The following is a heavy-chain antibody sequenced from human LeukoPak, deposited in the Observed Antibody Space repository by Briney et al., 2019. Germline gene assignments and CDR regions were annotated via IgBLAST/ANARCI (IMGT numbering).Heavy chain of an antibody. Sequence: PSETLSLTCTVSGGSISSGGYYWSWIRQHPGKGLEWIGYIYYSGSTYYNPSLKSRVTISVDTSKNQFSLKLSSVTAADTAVYYCARGSYGYGAYFDYWGQGTLVTVSS. CDR2: IYYSGST. J-gene: IGHJ4*02. CDR1: GGSISSGGYY. V-gene: IGHV4-31*03. D-gene: IGHD5-18*01. CDR3: ARGSYGYGAYFDY.